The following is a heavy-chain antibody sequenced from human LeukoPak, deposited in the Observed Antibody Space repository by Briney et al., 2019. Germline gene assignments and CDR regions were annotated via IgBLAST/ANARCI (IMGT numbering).Heavy chain of an antibody. D-gene: IGHD3-16*01. V-gene: IGHV3-7*01. CDR1: GFTFSSYW. CDR3: ARFGAYGTFPCYFES. CDR2: INQHGSEE. J-gene: IGHJ4*02. Sequence: GGSLRLSCAASGFTFSSYWMSWVRQAPGKGLEWVANINQHGSEEYYVDSVKGRFIIFRDNAKDSLYLQMNSLRAEDTAVYYCARFGAYGTFPCYFESWGEETLVSVSS.